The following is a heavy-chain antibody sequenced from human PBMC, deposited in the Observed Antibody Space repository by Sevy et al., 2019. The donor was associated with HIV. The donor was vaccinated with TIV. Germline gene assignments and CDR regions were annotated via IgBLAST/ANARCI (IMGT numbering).Heavy chain of an antibody. Sequence: SETLSLTCAVSGYSISSGYYWGWIRQPPGKGLEWIGSIYHSGSTYYNPSLKSRVTISVDTSKNQFSLKLSSVTAADTAVYYCARQEYSPAPDNWFDPWGQGTLVTVSS. CDR2: IYHSGST. CDR3: ARQEYSPAPDNWFDP. CDR1: GYSISSGYY. J-gene: IGHJ5*02. V-gene: IGHV4-38-2*01. D-gene: IGHD2-15*01.